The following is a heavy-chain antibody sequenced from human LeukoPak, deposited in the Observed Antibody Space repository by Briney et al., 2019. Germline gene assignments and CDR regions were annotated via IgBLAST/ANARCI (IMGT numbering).Heavy chain of an antibody. V-gene: IGHV4-34*01. J-gene: IGHJ4*02. Sequence: KPSETLSLTCAVYGRSFSGYYWSWIRQPPGKGLEWIGEINHSGSTNYNPSLKSRVTISVDTSKNQFSLKLSSVTAADTAVYYCARFPLWYSSSWYFDYWGQGTLVTVSS. CDR1: GRSFSGYY. CDR3: ARFPLWYSSSWYFDY. CDR2: INHSGST. D-gene: IGHD6-13*01.